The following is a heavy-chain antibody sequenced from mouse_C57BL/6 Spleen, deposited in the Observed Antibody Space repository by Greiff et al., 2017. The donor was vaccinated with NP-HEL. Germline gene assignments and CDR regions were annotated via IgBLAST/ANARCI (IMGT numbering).Heavy chain of an antibody. D-gene: IGHD1-1*01. CDR2: IYPGDGDT. CDR1: GYAFSSSW. J-gene: IGHJ1*03. V-gene: IGHV1-82*01. CDR3: ASTTTVVARDFDV. Sequence: VQLQQSGPELVKPGASVKISCKASGYAFSSSWMNWVKQRPGKGLEWIGRIYPGDGDTNYNGKFKGKATLTADKSSSTAYMQLSSLTSEDSAVYFCASTTTVVARDFDVWGTGTTVTVAS.